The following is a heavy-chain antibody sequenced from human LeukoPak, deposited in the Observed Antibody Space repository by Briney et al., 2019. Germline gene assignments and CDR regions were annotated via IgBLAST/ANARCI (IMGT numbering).Heavy chain of an antibody. CDR2: IVVGSGNT. Sequence: GTSVKVSCKASGFTFTSSAVQWVRQARGQRLEWIGWIVVGSGNTNYAQKFQERVTITRDMSTSTACMELSSLRSEDAAVYYCAAEVGATEAFDYWGQGTLVTVSS. V-gene: IGHV1-58*01. J-gene: IGHJ4*02. CDR1: GFTFTSSA. D-gene: IGHD1-26*01. CDR3: AAEVGATEAFDY.